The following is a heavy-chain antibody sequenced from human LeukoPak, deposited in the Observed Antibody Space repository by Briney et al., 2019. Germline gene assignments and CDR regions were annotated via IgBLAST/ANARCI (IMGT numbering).Heavy chain of an antibody. D-gene: IGHD4-11*01. Sequence: GGSLRLSCAASGFTFSNYAMSWVRQAPGKGLEWVSTISGSGGSTYYADSVKGRFTISRDNSKNTLYLQMNSLRAEDTAVYYCAKEGQQLVVNYFIDYWGQGTLVTVSS. J-gene: IGHJ4*02. CDR1: GFTFSNYA. V-gene: IGHV3-23*01. CDR2: ISGSGGST. CDR3: AKEGQQLVVNYFIDY.